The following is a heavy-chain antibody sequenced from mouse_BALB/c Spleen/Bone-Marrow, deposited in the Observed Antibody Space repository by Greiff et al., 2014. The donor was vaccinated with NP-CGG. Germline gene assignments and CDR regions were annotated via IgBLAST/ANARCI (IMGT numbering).Heavy chain of an antibody. Sequence: VQLQQSGAELVKPGASVKLSCTASGFNIKDTYMHWVKQRPEQGLEWIGRIDPANGNTKYDPKFQGKATITADTSSNTAYLQLSSLTSEDTAVYYCASYRYAWYFDVWSAGTTVTVSS. D-gene: IGHD2-14*01. CDR1: GFNIKDTY. J-gene: IGHJ1*01. CDR2: IDPANGNT. V-gene: IGHV14-3*02. CDR3: ASYRYAWYFDV.